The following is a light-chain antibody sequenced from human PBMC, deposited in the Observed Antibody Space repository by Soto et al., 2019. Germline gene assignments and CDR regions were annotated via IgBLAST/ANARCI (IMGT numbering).Light chain of an antibody. V-gene: IGLV2-14*01. CDR2: EVS. CDR1: SSDVGGYNY. CDR3: SSYTSSSTVV. Sequence: QSALTQPASVSGSPGQSITISCTGTSSDVGGYNYVSWYQQHPGKDPKLMIYEVSDRPSGVSNRFSGSKSGNAASLTISGLQAEDEDDYYCSSYTSSSTVVFGGGTKVTVL. J-gene: IGLJ2*01.